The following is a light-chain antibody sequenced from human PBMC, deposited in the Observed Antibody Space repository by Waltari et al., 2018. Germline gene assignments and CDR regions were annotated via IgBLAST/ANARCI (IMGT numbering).Light chain of an antibody. V-gene: IGLV1-44*01. CDR1: SPNIGSNT. CDR3: ASLDDSRNGWV. CDR2: TNN. Sequence: QSVLTQSPSASGTPGQRVTISCSGSSPNIGSNTVNWYKQVPGTAPKLHISTNNQRRSCVPDLLSGSTSGTSASLAISGLQSDDEADYFCASLDDSRNGWVFCGGTKLSV. J-gene: IGLJ3*02.